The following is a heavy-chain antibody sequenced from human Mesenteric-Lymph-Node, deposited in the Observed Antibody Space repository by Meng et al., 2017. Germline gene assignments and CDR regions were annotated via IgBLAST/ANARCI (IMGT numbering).Heavy chain of an antibody. J-gene: IGHJ2*01. V-gene: IGHV4-30-4*08. CDR3: ARVGWRQWSFDL. CDR2: IYYSGST. D-gene: IGHD5-18*01. Sequence: QLQESGPGLGKTSQPPALTCTVSGDSISSGGYYWSWIRQFPGKGLEWIGYIYYSGSTSYNPSLKSRVTISVDTSNNQFSLKLSSVTAADTAVYYCARVGWRQWSFDLWGRGTLVTVSS. CDR1: GDSISSGGYY.